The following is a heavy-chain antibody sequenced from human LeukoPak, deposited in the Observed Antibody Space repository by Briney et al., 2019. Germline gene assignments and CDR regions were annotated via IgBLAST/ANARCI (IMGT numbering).Heavy chain of an antibody. CDR2: IIPIFGTA. Sequence: SVKVSCKASGYTFTSYDINWVRQATGQGLEWMGGIIPIFGTANYAQKFQGRVTITADKSTSTAYMELSSLRSEDTAVYYCARERTIFGLDAFDIWGQGTMVTVSS. J-gene: IGHJ3*02. V-gene: IGHV1-69*06. CDR1: GYTFTSYD. D-gene: IGHD3-3*01. CDR3: ARERTIFGLDAFDI.